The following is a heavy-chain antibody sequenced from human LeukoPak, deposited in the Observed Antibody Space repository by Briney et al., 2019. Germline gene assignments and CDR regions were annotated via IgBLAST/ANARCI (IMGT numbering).Heavy chain of an antibody. CDR3: KSGGAAPGSFDN. D-gene: IGHD1-1*01. V-gene: IGHV3-64*01. Sequence: GGSLRLSCAASGFTFSSYAMHWVRQAPGKGLEYVSAISGNGGSTYYANSVKGRFTISRDNSKNTLYLQMGSLRAEDTAVYYCKSGGAAPGSFDNWGQGTLVTVSP. CDR2: ISGNGGST. J-gene: IGHJ4*02. CDR1: GFTFSSYA.